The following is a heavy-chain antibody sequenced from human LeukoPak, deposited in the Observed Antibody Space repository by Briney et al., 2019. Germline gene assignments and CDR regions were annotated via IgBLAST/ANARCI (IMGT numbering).Heavy chain of an antibody. D-gene: IGHD1-26*01. Sequence: PGRSLRLSCAASGFTFSSYGMHWVRQATGKGLEWVAIIPYDGSNKYYADSVKGRFTISRDNSKNTRYLQMNSLRAEDTAVYYCAKDSLGGRNYFDYWGQGTLVTVSS. CDR3: AKDSLGGRNYFDY. V-gene: IGHV3-30*18. CDR2: IPYDGSNK. J-gene: IGHJ4*02. CDR1: GFTFSSYG.